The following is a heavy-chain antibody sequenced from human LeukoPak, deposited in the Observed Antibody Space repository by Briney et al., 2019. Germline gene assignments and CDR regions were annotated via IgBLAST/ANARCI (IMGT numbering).Heavy chain of an antibody. CDR3: ARDKYTGYETFDY. V-gene: IGHV1-2*02. Sequence: ASVKVSCKASGYTFTGYYIHWVRQAPGQGLEWMGWINPNNGGTNYAQKFQGRVTMTRDTSISTAYMELNRLTSVDTAVYYCARDKYTGYETFDYWGQGTPVTVSS. CDR1: GYTFTGYY. CDR2: INPNNGGT. J-gene: IGHJ4*02. D-gene: IGHD5-12*01.